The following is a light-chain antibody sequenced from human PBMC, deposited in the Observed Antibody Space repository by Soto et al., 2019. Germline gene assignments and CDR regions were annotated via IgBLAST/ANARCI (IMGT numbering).Light chain of an antibody. CDR1: QSVSSSF. CDR3: QQYGSSPRT. Sequence: EIVLTQSPGTLSLSPGERATLSCRASQSVSSSFLGWYQQRPGQAPRLLIYGASRRATGIPDRFSGSGSGTDFTLTINRLGPEDFAVYYCQQYGSSPRTFGQGTKVEIK. V-gene: IGKV3-20*01. CDR2: GAS. J-gene: IGKJ1*01.